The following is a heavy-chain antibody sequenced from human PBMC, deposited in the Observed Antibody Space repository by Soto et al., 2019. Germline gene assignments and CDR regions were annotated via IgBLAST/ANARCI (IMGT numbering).Heavy chain of an antibody. V-gene: IGHV3-48*01. CDR2: ISSSSSTI. J-gene: IGHJ6*02. D-gene: IGHD2-2*01. CDR1: GFTFSSYS. Sequence: GGSLRLSCAASGFTFSSYSMNWVRQAPGRGLEWVSYISSSSSTIYYADSVKGRFTISRDKAKNSLYLQMNSLRAEDTAVYYCARDYVGAYCSSTSCYSDYYYGMDVWGQGTTVTVSS. CDR3: ARDYVGAYCSSTSCYSDYYYGMDV.